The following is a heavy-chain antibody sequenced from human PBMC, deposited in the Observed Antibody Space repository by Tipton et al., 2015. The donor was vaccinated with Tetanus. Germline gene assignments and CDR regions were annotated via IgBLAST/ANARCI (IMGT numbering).Heavy chain of an antibody. CDR1: GGSISNSEYH. Sequence: TLSLTCSLSGGSISNSEYHWAWIRQPPGKGLEWIGSVFDSGTSYYNPSLKSRVTLSVDTSKNHLSLRLSSVTAAETAVYYCARRGGDFLTGYYDSWGQGTLVTVSS. CDR2: VFDSGTS. V-gene: IGHV4-39*02. J-gene: IGHJ4*02. CDR3: ARRGGDFLTGYYDS. D-gene: IGHD3-9*01.